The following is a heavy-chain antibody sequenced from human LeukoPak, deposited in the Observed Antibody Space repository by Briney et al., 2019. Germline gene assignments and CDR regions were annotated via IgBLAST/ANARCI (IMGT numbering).Heavy chain of an antibody. CDR1: RDSLSGYY. Sequence: PSETLSLTCTVSRDSLSGYYWSWLRQPPAKGLEWIGEINHSGSTNYNPSLKSRVTISVDTPKNQFSLKLSSVTAADTAVYYCARGSGYYYYGMDVWGQGTTVTVSS. D-gene: IGHD6-25*01. CDR3: ARGSGYYYYGMDV. V-gene: IGHV4-34*01. J-gene: IGHJ6*02. CDR2: INHSGST.